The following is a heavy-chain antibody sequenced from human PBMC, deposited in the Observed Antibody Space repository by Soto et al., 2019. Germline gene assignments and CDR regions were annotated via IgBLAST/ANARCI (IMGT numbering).Heavy chain of an antibody. V-gene: IGHV3-11*01. D-gene: IGHD2-2*01. CDR1: GFSFSDYY. J-gene: IGHJ3*02. CDR2: ISSSASTT. CDR3: ARDRYCSTISCQGSVFAFDI. Sequence: GGSLRLSCAASGFSFSDYYMSWIRQAPGKGLEWVSYISSSASTTFYAGSVKGRFTISRDNAKNSLFLQMNSLRAEDTAVYYCARDRYCSTISCQGSVFAFDICSHGTMVTVSS.